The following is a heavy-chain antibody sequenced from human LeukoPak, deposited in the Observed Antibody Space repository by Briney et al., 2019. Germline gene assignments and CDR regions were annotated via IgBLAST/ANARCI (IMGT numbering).Heavy chain of an antibody. V-gene: IGHV5-51*01. CDR2: IYPGDSDT. D-gene: IGHD1-7*01. J-gene: IGHJ6*03. CDR3: MRQRLGLAGTPDSYYYYYMGV. Sequence: GESLRISCKGSTGLFTGYWIGWVRQMPGKGLEWMGIIYPGDSDTRYSPSFQGQVTISVDKSTSTAYLQWSSLEASDTAIYYCMRQRLGLAGTPDSYYYYYMGVWGKGTTVTISS. CDR1: TGLFTGYW.